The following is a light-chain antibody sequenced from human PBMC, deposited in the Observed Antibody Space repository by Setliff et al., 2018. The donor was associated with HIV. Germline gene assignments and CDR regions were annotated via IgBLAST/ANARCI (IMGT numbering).Light chain of an antibody. V-gene: IGLV2-14*01. Sequence: QSALTQPASVSGSPGQSITIACTGTSSDGGGYNFVSWYQQHPNKAPKVIIYEVTNRPSVVSYRFSGSKSGNTPSLTISGLHAEDEADYYCTSMTSRITWVFGGGTKSPS. J-gene: IGLJ3*02. CDR2: EVT. CDR1: SSDGGGYNF. CDR3: TSMTSRITWV.